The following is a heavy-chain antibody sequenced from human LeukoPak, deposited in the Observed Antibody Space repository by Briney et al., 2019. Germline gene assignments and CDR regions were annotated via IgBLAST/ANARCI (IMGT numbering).Heavy chain of an antibody. V-gene: IGHV1-46*01. CDR2: INPSGGST. Sequence: ASVKVSCKASGYTFTSYYMHWVRQAPGQGLEWMGIINPSGGSTSYAQKFQGRVTMTRDTSTSTVYMELSSLRSEDTAVYYCARDDGDGYNQSYFDYWGQGTLVTVSS. J-gene: IGHJ4*02. CDR1: GYTFTSYY. D-gene: IGHD5-24*01. CDR3: ARDDGDGYNQSYFDY.